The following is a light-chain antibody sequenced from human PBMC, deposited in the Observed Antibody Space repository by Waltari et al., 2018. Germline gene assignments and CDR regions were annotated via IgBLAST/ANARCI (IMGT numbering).Light chain of an antibody. V-gene: IGLV3-1*01. CDR3: HVWDRNTGV. CDR1: NLDNKY. CDR2: EDY. J-gene: IGLJ3*02. Sequence: SYELPQTPSVSVSPGQTATISCSGVNLDNKYVSWYQQKAGQSPVRVFYEDYKRPSGIPERFSGSSSGNTATLTISETQAVDEADYYCHVWDRNTGVFGGGTKLTVL.